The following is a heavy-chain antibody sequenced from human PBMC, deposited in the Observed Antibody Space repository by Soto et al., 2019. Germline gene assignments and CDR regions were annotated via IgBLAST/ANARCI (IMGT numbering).Heavy chain of an antibody. Sequence: PGGSLRLSFAASGFTFSSYAMSWFRQAPGEGLEWVSAISGYGSSTYYTDSVKGRFTISRDNSKNTLSLQMNSLRAEDTAVYYCAKDLLTTLTTGVDYWGQGTLVTVSS. CDR1: GFTFSSYA. CDR2: ISGYGSST. V-gene: IGHV3-23*01. J-gene: IGHJ4*02. CDR3: AKDLLTTLTTGVDY. D-gene: IGHD4-17*01.